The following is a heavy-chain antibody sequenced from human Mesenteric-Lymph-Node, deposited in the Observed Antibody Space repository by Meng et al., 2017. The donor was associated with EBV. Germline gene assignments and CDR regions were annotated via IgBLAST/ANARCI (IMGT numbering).Heavy chain of an antibody. J-gene: IGHJ5*02. CDR1: GYTFTNYG. Sequence: QAQLVQPGPEVKEPGASVRVSCKASGYTFTNYGISWVRQVPGQGLEWVGWITPYNGNTYYGQNVQGRVTMTTDTSTSTAYMELRSLRFDDTAVYYCATDNWFDPWGQGTLVTVSS. V-gene: IGHV1-18*01. CDR3: ATDNWFDP. CDR2: ITPYNGNT.